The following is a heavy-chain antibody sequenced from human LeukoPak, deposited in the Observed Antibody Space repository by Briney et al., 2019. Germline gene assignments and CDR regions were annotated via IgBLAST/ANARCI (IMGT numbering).Heavy chain of an antibody. CDR1: GFAFGSEA. V-gene: IGHV3-23*01. J-gene: IGHJ4*02. Sequence: GGSLRLSCAVSGFAFGSEAMSWFRQSRARGLEWVASISPGGGTTYYADYVKGRFTISRDNSNSTLSLQMVSLRAEDTAVYYCAKDISSSSSFDYWGQGTLVTVSS. CDR3: AKDISSSSSFDY. CDR2: ISPGGGTT. D-gene: IGHD6-6*01.